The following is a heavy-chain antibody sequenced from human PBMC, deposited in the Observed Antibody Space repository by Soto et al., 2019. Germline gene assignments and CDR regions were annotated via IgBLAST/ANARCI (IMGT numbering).Heavy chain of an antibody. CDR3: ARDSGYGSGTSVNHYLDY. D-gene: IGHD3-10*01. CDR2: LYGGGTT. J-gene: IGHJ4*01. Sequence: GGSLRLSCAASGFAVNSDYMSWVRQAPGKGLEWVSVLYGGGTTHYSDSVKGRFTISRDNAKNSLYLQMDSLRAEDTAVYYCARDSGYGSGTSVNHYLDYWGHGTLVTVSS. V-gene: IGHV3-53*01. CDR1: GFAVNSDY.